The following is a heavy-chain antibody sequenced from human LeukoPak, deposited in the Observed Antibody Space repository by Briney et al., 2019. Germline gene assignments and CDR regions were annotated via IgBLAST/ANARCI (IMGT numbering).Heavy chain of an antibody. CDR3: ARHRGDDYYDSSGYYYFRAFDI. CDR2: IYRSGGT. J-gene: IGHJ3*02. CDR1: GYSISSGYY. V-gene: IGHV4-38-2*01. D-gene: IGHD3-22*01. Sequence: SETLSLTCAVSGYSISSGYYWGWIRQPPGKGLEWIGGIYRSGGTYYNPSLKNRVTKSVDTSKNQFSLKLSSVTAADTAVYYCARHRGDDYYDSSGYYYFRAFDIWGQGTVVTVSS.